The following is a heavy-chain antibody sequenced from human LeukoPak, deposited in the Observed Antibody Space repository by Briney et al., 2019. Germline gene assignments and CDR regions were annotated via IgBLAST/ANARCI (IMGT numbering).Heavy chain of an antibody. CDR1: GFTFTTYW. D-gene: IGHD3-10*01. J-gene: IGHJ4*02. CDR2: INTDGSTT. CDR3: ARGGDYASGSPGDY. Sequence: TGGSLRLSCAASGFTFTTYWMHWVRQAPGKGLVWVSRINTDGSTTTYADSVKGRFTISRDNAKNTLYLQMNSLRAEDTAVYYCARGGDYASGSPGDYWGQGTLVIVSS. V-gene: IGHV3-74*01.